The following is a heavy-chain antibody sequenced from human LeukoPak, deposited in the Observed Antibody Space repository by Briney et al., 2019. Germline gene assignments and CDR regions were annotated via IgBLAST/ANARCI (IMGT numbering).Heavy chain of an antibody. CDR3: AKTPGELWSWYDY. Sequence: GGSLRLSCAASGFTFSNYAMNWVRQAPGKGLEWVSLISGSTGSTYYADSVKGRFSISRDNSKNTVYLQMNSLRVEDTAVYYCAKTPGELWSWYDYWGRGTLVTVSS. CDR2: ISGSTGST. J-gene: IGHJ4*02. CDR1: GFTFSNYA. D-gene: IGHD5-18*01. V-gene: IGHV3-23*01.